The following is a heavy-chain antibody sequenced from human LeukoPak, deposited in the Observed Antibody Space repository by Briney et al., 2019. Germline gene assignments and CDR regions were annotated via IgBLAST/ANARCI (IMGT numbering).Heavy chain of an antibody. J-gene: IGHJ6*03. CDR2: YYTCGST. CDR1: GGPNSSYY. V-gene: IGHV4-4*07. CDR3: ARDRGEYSSSSAYYSYMDV. D-gene: IGHD6-6*01. Sequence: SDTLSLTCTVSGGPNSSYYWRWMRQPAGKGLEWIGHYYTCGSTNYNPSLKSRVTMSVDTSKNQFSLKLTSVTAADTAVYYCARDRGEYSSSSAYYSYMDVWGKGTTVTVSS.